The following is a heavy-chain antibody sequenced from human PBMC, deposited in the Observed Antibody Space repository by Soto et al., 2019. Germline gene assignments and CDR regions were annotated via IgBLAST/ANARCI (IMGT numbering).Heavy chain of an antibody. Sequence: PPETLSLTCAVSGGSISSGGYSWSWIRQPPGKGLEWIGYIYHSGSTYYNPSLKSRVTISVDRSKNQFSLKLSSVTAAVTAVYYCARECVVVVAATYYYYYGMDVWGQGTTVTVSS. J-gene: IGHJ6*02. CDR1: GGSISSGGYS. D-gene: IGHD2-15*01. CDR2: IYHSGST. CDR3: ARECVVVVAATYYYYYGMDV. V-gene: IGHV4-30-2*01.